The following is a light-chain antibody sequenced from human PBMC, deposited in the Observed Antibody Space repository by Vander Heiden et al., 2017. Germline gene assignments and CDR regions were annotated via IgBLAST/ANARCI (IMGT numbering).Light chain of an antibody. CDR1: QSVSSY. Sequence: EIVLTQSPATLSSSAGERATLSCRASQSVSSYLACYQQKPGKAPRLLIYDASNRASGTPDRFSGSGAGTYFTLTSSSQEPEDFAFYYRQQRSNSLTFGRGTKVEIK. CDR3: QQRSNSLT. J-gene: IGKJ4*01. CDR2: DAS. V-gene: IGKV3-11*01.